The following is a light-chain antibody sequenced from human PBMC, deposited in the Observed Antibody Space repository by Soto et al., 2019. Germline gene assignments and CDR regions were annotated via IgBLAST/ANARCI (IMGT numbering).Light chain of an antibody. J-gene: IGKJ4*01. CDR2: DAS. V-gene: IGKV3-11*01. Sequence: EIVLTQSPATLSLSPGERATLSCRASQSLNNYLAWFQHKSGQAPRLLIYDASNRATGIPARFSGSGSGTDFTLTISSLEPADFAVYYCQQRRDWPLTFGGGTKVEIK. CDR3: QQRRDWPLT. CDR1: QSLNNY.